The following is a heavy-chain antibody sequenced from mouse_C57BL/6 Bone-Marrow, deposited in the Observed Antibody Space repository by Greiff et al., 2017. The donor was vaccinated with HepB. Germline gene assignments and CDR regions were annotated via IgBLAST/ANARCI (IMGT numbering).Heavy chain of an antibody. D-gene: IGHD2-3*01. V-gene: IGHV1-9*01. CDR3: ARRWLLRLYAMDY. CDR2: ILPGSGST. J-gene: IGHJ4*01. CDR1: GYTFTGYW. Sequence: QVQLQQSGAELMKPGASVKLSCKASGYTFTGYWIEWVKQRPGHGLEWIGEILPGSGSTNYNEKFKGKATLTADTSSNTAYMQRSSLTTEDSAIYYCARRWLLRLYAMDYWGQGTSVTVSS.